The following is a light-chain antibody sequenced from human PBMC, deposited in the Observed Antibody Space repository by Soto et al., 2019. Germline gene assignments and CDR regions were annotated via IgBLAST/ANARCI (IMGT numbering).Light chain of an antibody. CDR1: QSVSSTY. CDR2: GAS. J-gene: IGKJ4*02. CDR3: QQRSSWPLT. Sequence: EIVLTQSPGTLSLSPGERATLSCRASQSVSSTYLAWYQQKPGQAPRLFIDGASNRATGIPARFSGSGSGTDFTLTISSLEPEDFAVYFCQQRSSWPLTFGGGTKVEIK. V-gene: IGKV3-11*01.